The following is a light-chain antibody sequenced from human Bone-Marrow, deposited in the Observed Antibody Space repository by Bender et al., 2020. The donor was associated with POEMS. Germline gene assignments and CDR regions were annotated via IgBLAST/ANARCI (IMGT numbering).Light chain of an antibody. Sequence: SYELTQPPSVSVSPGQTASITCSGDKLGDKFASWYQQKPGQSPVLVIYEDMKRPSGIPDRFSGSNSGNTATLTISGTQAMDEAEYFCLAWEDVNTAVFGGGTKVTVL. CDR1: KLGDKF. J-gene: IGLJ3*02. CDR3: LAWEDVNTAV. CDR2: EDM. V-gene: IGLV3-1*01.